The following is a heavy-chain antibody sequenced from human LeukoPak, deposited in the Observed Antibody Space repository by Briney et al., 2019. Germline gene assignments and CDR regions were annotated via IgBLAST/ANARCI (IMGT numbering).Heavy chain of an antibody. CDR3: ARGSSGWYWSNFDFDY. CDR2: IIPIFGTA. D-gene: IGHD6-19*01. V-gene: IGHV1-69*06. J-gene: IGHJ4*02. CDR1: GGTFSSYA. Sequence: SVKVSCKASGGTFSSYAISWVRQAPGQGLEWMGGIIPIFGTANYAQKFQGRVTITADKSTSTSYMELGSLRSEDTAVYYCARGSSGWYWSNFDFDYWGQGTLVTVSS.